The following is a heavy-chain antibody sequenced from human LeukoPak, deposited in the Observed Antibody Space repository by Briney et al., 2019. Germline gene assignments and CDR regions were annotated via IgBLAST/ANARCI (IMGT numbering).Heavy chain of an antibody. CDR3: ARGSPYNP. V-gene: IGHV4-39*07. J-gene: IGHJ5*02. CDR2: IHYSGTS. Sequence: SETLSLTCTVSGDSISSGRYYWGWIRQPPGKGLEWIASIHYSGTSYYDPSLKSRVAISVDTSKNQFSLKLSSVTAADTAVYYCARGSPYNPWGQGTLVTASS. D-gene: IGHD4-11*01. CDR1: GDSISSGRYY.